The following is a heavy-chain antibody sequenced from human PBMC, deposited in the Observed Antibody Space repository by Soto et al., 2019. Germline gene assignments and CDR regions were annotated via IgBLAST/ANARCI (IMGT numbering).Heavy chain of an antibody. CDR1: GGSIRGYY. V-gene: IGHV4-59*01. D-gene: IGHD5-12*01. Sequence: SATLSLTCTVSGGSIRGYYWSWIRQPPGKGLEWIGDISYSGSTNYNPSLKSRVTISVDTSKNQSSLKLSSVTAADTAVYYCARGRYSGYSGRGYYYYYGMDVWGQGTTVTVSS. J-gene: IGHJ6*02. CDR3: ARGRYSGYSGRGYYYYYGMDV. CDR2: ISYSGST.